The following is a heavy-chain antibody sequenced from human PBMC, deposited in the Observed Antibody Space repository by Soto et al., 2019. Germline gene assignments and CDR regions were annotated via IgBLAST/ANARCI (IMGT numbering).Heavy chain of an antibody. J-gene: IGHJ6*02. Sequence: GXPVKSSSKTAGYPFINYGVVWVRQGPGQRHEWLGWRSGYNGNTHSEEKVQDRMKMTTDTSRSTRYLELRSLRAEDTAVYFCARDRSGGTYYPGMGIWAQGTTGTGSS. D-gene: IGHD2-15*01. CDR1: GYPFINYG. V-gene: IGHV1-18*01. CDR3: ARDRSGGTYYPGMGI. CDR2: RSGYNGNT.